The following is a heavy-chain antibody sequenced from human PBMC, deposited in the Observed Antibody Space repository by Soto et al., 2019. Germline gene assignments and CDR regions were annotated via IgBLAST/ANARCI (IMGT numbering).Heavy chain of an antibody. CDR2: IIPIFGTA. V-gene: IGHV1-69*13. CDR1: GGTFSSYA. J-gene: IGHJ4*02. Sequence: ASVKVSCKASGGTFSSYAISWVRQAPGQGLEWMGGIIPIFGTANYAQKFQGRVTITADESTSTAYMELSSLRSEDTAVYYCARGPYYYDSSGYPGTRFDYWGQGTLVTVSS. D-gene: IGHD3-22*01. CDR3: ARGPYYYDSSGYPGTRFDY.